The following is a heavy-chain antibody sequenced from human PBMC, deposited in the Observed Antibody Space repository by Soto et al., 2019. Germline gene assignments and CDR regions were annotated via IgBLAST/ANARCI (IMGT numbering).Heavy chain of an antibody. CDR3: PRRRQDYYYGIDV. V-gene: IGHV4-61*08. CDR1: GGSVSCGGYY. J-gene: IGHJ6*02. CDR2: SYYSGIT. Sequence: XETLALTSTVPGGSVSCGGYYWSWVRQPPGKGLEWIVYSYYSGITNYNPSLKSRVTISVDTSKNPFSLKLSSVTAADTALYYCPRRRQDYYYGIDVWGQGTTVTLPS.